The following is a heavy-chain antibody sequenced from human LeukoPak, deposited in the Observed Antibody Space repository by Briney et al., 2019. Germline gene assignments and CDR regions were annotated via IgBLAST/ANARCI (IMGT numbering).Heavy chain of an antibody. V-gene: IGHV4-4*02. CDR3: ASLRVPGYFDY. J-gene: IGHJ4*03. CDR1: GGSISSSNW. CDR2: IYHSGST. D-gene: IGHD3-16*01. Sequence: SETLSLTCAVSGGSISSSNWWSWVRQPPGKGLEWIGEIYHSGSTNYNPSLKSRVTISVDKSKNQFSLKLSSVTAADTAVFYCASLRVPGYFDYWGQGTLVTVSS.